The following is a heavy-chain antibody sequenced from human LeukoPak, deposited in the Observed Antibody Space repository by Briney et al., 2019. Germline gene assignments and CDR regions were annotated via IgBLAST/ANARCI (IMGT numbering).Heavy chain of an antibody. J-gene: IGHJ4*02. CDR1: VAPSAVVVTT. V-gene: IGHV4-61*05. D-gene: IGHD3-16*01. CDR2: FHNSGTS. CDR3: TRGAGWLIDY. Sequence: PSETCPSPALSLVAPSAVVVTTGGGSGSPQGRDWSGFFHNSGTSTYNPSLKSRVTISADTSKNQFSLKLNSLTTADTAVYYCTRGAGWLIDYWGQGILVTVSS.